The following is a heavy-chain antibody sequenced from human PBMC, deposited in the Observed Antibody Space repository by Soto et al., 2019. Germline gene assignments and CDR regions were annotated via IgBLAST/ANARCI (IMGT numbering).Heavy chain of an antibody. J-gene: IGHJ4*02. V-gene: IGHV1-69*02. D-gene: IGHD3-10*01. CDR1: GGTFSSYT. CDR3: XXXXXXXTQTWGFGDS. Sequence: QVQVVQSGAEVKKPGSSVKVSCKASGGTFSSYTITWVRQAPGQGLEWLGRIIPIFGVTNYAQKFQDRLTMSADRPTTTAYXXXXXXXXXXXXXXXXXXXXXXXTQTWGFGDSWGQGTLVTVSS. CDR2: IIPIFGVT.